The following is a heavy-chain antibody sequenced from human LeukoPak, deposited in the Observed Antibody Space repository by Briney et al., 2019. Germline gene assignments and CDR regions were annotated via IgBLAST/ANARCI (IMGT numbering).Heavy chain of an antibody. CDR2: ISSSSSYT. J-gene: IGHJ6*04. CDR1: GFTFSDYY. V-gene: IGHV3-11*06. CDR3: ARDQAGGDYYYGMDV. D-gene: IGHD3-16*01. Sequence: GGSLRLSCAASGFTFSDYYMSWIRQAPGKGLEWVSYISSSSSYTNYADSVKGRFTISRDNAKNSLHLQMNSLRAEDTAVYYCARDQAGGDYYYGMDVWGKGTTVTVSS.